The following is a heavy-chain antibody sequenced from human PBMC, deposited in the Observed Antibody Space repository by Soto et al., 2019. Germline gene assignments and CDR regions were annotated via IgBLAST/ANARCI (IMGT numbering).Heavy chain of an antibody. CDR1: GGSISSYY. J-gene: IGHJ6*02. D-gene: IGHD2-21*02. Sequence: SETLSLTCTVSGGSISSYYWSWIRQPPGKGLEWIGYIYYSGSTNYNPSLKSRVTISVDTSKNQFSLKLSSVTAANTAVYYCAREGVTRKYYYYGMDVWGQRTTVTVSS. CDR2: IYYSGST. V-gene: IGHV4-59*01. CDR3: AREGVTRKYYYYGMDV.